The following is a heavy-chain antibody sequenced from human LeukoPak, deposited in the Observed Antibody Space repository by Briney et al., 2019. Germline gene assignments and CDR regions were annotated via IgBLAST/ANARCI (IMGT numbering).Heavy chain of an antibody. CDR1: GFAFSSYT. CDR2: ITGSGDST. J-gene: IGHJ4*02. D-gene: IGHD2-21*02. Sequence: PGGSLRLSCAASGFAFSSYTMGWVRQAPGKGLEWVSAITGSGDSTYYADSVKGRFTISRDSSKNTLYLQMNSLRAEDTAVYYCAKKTSYCGGDCYPYYFDHWGQGTLVTVSS. V-gene: IGHV3-23*01. CDR3: AKKTSYCGGDCYPYYFDH.